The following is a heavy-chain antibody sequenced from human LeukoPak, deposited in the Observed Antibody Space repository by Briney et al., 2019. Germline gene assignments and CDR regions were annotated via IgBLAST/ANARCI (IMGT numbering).Heavy chain of an antibody. CDR1: GYTLTGYY. CDR2: INPDSGAA. Sequence: ASVKVSCKASGYTLTGYYMHWVRQAPGQGLEWMGWINPDSGAANYAQKFQGRVIMTRDTSINTAYMELSRLTSDDTAVYYCARNHDYYDSSGYVNWGQGTLVTVSS. CDR3: ARNHDYYDSSGYVN. V-gene: IGHV1-2*02. J-gene: IGHJ4*02. D-gene: IGHD3-22*01.